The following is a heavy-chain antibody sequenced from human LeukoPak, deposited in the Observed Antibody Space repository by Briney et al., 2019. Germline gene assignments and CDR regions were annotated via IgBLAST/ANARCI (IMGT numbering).Heavy chain of an antibody. CDR1: GGSISSYY. J-gene: IGHJ6*03. CDR3: ARDGGVTYYYFYYYMDV. D-gene: IGHD3-16*01. Sequence: SETLSLTCTVSGGSISSYYWSWIRQPPGKGLEWIGYIYYSGSTNYNPSLKSRATISVDTSKNQFSLKLSSVTAADTAVYYCARDGGVTYYYFYYYMDVWGKGTTVTVSS. CDR2: IYYSGST. V-gene: IGHV4-59*12.